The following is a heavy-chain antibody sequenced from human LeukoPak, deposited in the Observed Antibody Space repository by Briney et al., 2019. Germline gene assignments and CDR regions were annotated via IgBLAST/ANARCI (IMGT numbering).Heavy chain of an antibody. CDR1: GGSISSSY. Sequence: SETLSLTCTVSGGSISSSYWSWIRQPPRKALEWVGYIYYSGSTNYNPSLKSRVTISVDTSKNQFSLRLSSVTAADTAVYYCARRSGYDYENWFDPWGQGTLVTVSS. CDR3: ARRSGYDYENWFDP. V-gene: IGHV4-59*08. D-gene: IGHD5-12*01. J-gene: IGHJ5*02. CDR2: IYYSGST.